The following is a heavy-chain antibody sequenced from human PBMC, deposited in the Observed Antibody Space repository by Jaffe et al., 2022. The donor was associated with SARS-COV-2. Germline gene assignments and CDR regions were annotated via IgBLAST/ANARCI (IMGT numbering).Heavy chain of an antibody. CDR3: ARDLEPSVETTLREKNDY. Sequence: QVQLVQSGAEVKKPGASVKVSCKASGYTFTSYYMHWVRQAPGQGLEWMGIINPSGGSTNYAQKFQGRVTMTRDTSTSTVYMELSSLRSEDTAVYYCARDLEPSVETTLREKNDYWGQGTLVTVSS. CDR2: INPSGGST. V-gene: IGHV1-46*01. J-gene: IGHJ4*02. D-gene: IGHD1-26*01. CDR1: GYTFTSYY.